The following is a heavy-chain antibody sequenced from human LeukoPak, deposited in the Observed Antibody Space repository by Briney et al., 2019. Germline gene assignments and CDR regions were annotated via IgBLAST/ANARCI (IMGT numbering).Heavy chain of an antibody. CDR1: DYSISSTYY. CDR3: ARRVYSSSSRYYYYMDV. D-gene: IGHD6-6*01. Sequence: LEALSLTCAVSDYSISSTYYWGWIRQPPGKGLEWIGSIYHSGSTYYNPSLKSRVTISVDTSKNQFSLKLSSVTAADTAVYYCARRVYSSSSRYYYYMDVWGKGTTVTVSS. V-gene: IGHV4-38-2*01. CDR2: IYHSGST. J-gene: IGHJ6*03.